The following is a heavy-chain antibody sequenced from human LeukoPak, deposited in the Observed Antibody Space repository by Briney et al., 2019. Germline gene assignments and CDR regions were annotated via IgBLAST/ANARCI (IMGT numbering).Heavy chain of an antibody. V-gene: IGHV4-34*01. CDR3: ASLTGDGDY. CDR1: GFTFGDYA. D-gene: IGHD7-27*01. Sequence: GSLRLSCTASGFTFGDYAMSWFRQTPGKGLEWIGEINHSGSTNYNPSLKSRVTISVDTSKNQFSLKLSSVTAADTAVYYCASLTGDGDYWGQGTLVTVSS. CDR2: INHSGST. J-gene: IGHJ4*02.